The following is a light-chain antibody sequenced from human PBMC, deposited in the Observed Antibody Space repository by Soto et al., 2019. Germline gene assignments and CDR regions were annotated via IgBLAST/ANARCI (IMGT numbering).Light chain of an antibody. CDR2: DVS. CDR3: RQYKDYVYT. CDR1: QSISSW. V-gene: IGKV1-5*01. Sequence: DIQITHSPCTRSASVVDGVTITFLASQSISSWLAWYQQKPGKAPKLLISDVSTLERGVPSRFSGSGSATEFTLTISGLQPDDFATYYCRQYKDYVYTFGQGTKVDIK. J-gene: IGKJ2*01.